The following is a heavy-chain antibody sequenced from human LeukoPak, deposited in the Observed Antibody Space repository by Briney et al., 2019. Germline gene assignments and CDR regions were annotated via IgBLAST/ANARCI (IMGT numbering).Heavy chain of an antibody. CDR1: DGSINSDF. CDR3: ARIPDVSGWPFDY. D-gene: IGHD6-19*01. CDR2: IRYSGRT. V-gene: IGHV4-59*01. J-gene: IGHJ4*02. Sequence: PSETLSLTCTASDGSINSDFWTWIRQPPGKGLEWIGYIRYSGRTSYNPSLKSRVSISIDASKNLFSIKLRSVTTADRAIYYCARIPDVSGWPFDYWGQGTLVTVSS.